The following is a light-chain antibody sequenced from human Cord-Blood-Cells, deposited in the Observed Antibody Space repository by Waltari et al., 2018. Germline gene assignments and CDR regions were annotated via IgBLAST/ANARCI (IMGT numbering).Light chain of an antibody. CDR3: QVWDSSSDHWV. CDR2: YDS. CDR1: NIGSKS. Sequence: SYVLTQPPSVSVAPGKTARIPCGGNNIGSKSVHWYQQKPGPAPVLVIYYDSDRPSGIPERFSGSNSGNTATLTISRVEAGDEADYYCQVWDSSSDHWVFGGGTKLTVL. V-gene: IGLV3-21*04. J-gene: IGLJ3*02.